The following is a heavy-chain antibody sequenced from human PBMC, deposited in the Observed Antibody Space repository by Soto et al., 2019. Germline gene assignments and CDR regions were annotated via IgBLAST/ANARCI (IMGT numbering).Heavy chain of an antibody. CDR2: IFPGDSDT. D-gene: IGHD6-13*01. CDR3: AAGYTTGPDAFDI. CDR1: GYNFANYW. Sequence: GESLKISCKGSGYNFANYWIGWVRQMPGKGLEWMGMIFPGDSDTKNSSSLQGQITMSVDKSDSSAYLQWRSLKASDTAMYYCAAGYTTGPDAFDIWGQGTMVTVSS. V-gene: IGHV5-51*01. J-gene: IGHJ3*02.